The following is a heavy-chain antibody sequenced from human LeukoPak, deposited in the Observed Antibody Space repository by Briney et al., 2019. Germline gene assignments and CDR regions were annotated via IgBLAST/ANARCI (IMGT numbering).Heavy chain of an antibody. V-gene: IGHV3-64*01. D-gene: IGHD6-19*01. J-gene: IGHJ2*01. CDR2: ITSNGGST. CDR3: ARGPVAGMRWHFDL. Sequence: PGGSLRLSCAASGFTFSNYAMYWVRQAPGKGLEYVSSITSNGGSTDYANSVKGRFTISRDNSKNTLYLQMGSLRAEDMAVYYCARGPVAGMRWHFDLWGRGTLVAVSS. CDR1: GFTFSNYA.